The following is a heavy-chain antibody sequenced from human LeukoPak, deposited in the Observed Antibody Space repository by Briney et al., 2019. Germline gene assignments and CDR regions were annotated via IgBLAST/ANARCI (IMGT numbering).Heavy chain of an antibody. CDR2: INHSGST. J-gene: IGHJ4*02. CDR3: ARVPQSSFVDY. Sequence: SETLSLTCAVYGGSFSGYYWSWIRQPPRKGLEWIGEINHSGSTNYNPSLKSRVTISVDTSKNQFTLKLSSVTAADTAVYYCARVPQSSFVDYWGQGTLVTVSS. CDR1: GGSFSGYY. V-gene: IGHV4-34*01. D-gene: IGHD6-13*01.